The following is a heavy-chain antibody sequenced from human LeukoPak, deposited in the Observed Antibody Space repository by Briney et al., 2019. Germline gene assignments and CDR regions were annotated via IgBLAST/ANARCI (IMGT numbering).Heavy chain of an antibody. CDR2: IKHDGREE. CDR1: GFPFGTYW. CDR3: SREFHP. V-gene: IGHV3-7*01. Sequence: GGSLRLSCEGSGFPFGTYWMAWVRQAPGKGLEWVASIKHDGREEHYVDSIKGRFTISRDNGKNSVYLQMNNLRVEDTAMYYCSREFHPWRQGTLVIVSS. J-gene: IGHJ5*02.